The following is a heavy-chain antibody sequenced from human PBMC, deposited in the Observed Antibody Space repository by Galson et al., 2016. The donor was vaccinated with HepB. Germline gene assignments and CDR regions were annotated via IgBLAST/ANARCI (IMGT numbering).Heavy chain of an antibody. J-gene: IGHJ5*02. CDR2: IYWDDDK. D-gene: IGHD2-21*02. Sequence: TQTLTLTCTFSGFSLSSSGVGVGWIRQPPGKALEWLALIYWDDDKRYSPSLKSRLTITKDTSKNQVVLTMTNMDPVDTATYYCARETLGYCGGDCYSGGWFDPWGQGTLVTVSS. V-gene: IGHV2-5*02. CDR3: ARETLGYCGGDCYSGGWFDP. CDR1: GFSLSSSGVG.